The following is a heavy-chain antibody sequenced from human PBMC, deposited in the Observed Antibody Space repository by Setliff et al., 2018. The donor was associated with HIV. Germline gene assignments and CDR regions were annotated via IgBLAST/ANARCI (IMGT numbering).Heavy chain of an antibody. J-gene: IGHJ4*02. Sequence: ASVKVSCKASGYTFTDYYIQWVRQAPGQGLEWMGWINPKSGGTNYIQKFQGRVTMTRDTSISTVYMELRRLRSDDTAVYYCTKSRSNSYTSSWAFDYWGQGTLVTVSS. V-gene: IGHV1-2*02. CDR3: TKSRSNSYTSSWAFDY. CDR1: GYTFTDYY. CDR2: INPKSGGT. D-gene: IGHD6-13*01.